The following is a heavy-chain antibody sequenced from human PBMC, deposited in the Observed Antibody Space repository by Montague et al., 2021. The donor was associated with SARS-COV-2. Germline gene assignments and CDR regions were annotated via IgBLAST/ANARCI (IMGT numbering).Heavy chain of an antibody. J-gene: IGHJ6*02. Sequence: TLSLTCTVSGGSISSGGYDWSWIRQHPGKGLEWIGYIYYSGSTYYNPSLKSRVTISVDTSKNQFSLRLSSVTAADTAVYYCARVLSHRAIFGVVIINGMDVWGQGTTVTVSS. CDR3: ARVLSHRAIFGVVIINGMDV. CDR1: GGSISSGGYD. D-gene: IGHD3-3*01. CDR2: IYYSGST. V-gene: IGHV4-31*03.